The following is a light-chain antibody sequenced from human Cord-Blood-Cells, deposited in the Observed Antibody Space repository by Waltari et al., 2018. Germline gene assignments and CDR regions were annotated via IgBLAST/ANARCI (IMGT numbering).Light chain of an antibody. CDR2: KAS. CDR1: QSISSW. Sequence: DIKMTQSPSTLSVSVGDRVAITCRASQSISSWLAWYLQKPGKAPKLLIYKASSLESGVPSRFSGSGSGTEFTLTISSLQPDDFATYYCQQYNSYSWTFGQGTKVEIK. CDR3: QQYNSYSWT. J-gene: IGKJ1*01. V-gene: IGKV1-5*03.